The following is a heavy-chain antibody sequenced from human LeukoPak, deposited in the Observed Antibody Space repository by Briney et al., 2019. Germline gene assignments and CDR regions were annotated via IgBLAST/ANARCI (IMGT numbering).Heavy chain of an antibody. CDR2: IHYSGST. CDR3: ARRANYYDSSDY. J-gene: IGHJ4*02. V-gene: IGHV4-59*04. D-gene: IGHD3-22*01. Sequence: SETLSLTCTVSGGSISSYYWSWIRQPPGKGLEWLGHIHYSGSTYYNPSLKSRVTVSIDTSKNQFSLKLSSVTAADTAVYYCARRANYYDSSDYWGQGTLVTVSS. CDR1: GGSISSYY.